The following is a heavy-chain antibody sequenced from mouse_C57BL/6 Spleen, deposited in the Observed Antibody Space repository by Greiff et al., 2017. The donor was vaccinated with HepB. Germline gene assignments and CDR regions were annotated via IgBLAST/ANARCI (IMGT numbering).Heavy chain of an antibody. D-gene: IGHD2-2*01. Sequence: QVQLKESGAELARPGASVKLSCKASGYTFTSYGISWVKQRTGQGLEWIGEIYPRSGNTYYNEKFKGKATLTADKSSSTAYMELRSLTSEDSAVYFCARCNGYPDYWGQGTTLTVSS. CDR3: ARCNGYPDY. CDR2: IYPRSGNT. V-gene: IGHV1-81*01. CDR1: GYTFTSYG. J-gene: IGHJ2*01.